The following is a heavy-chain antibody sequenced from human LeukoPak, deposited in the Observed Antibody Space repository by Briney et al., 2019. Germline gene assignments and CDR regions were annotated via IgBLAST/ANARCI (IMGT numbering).Heavy chain of an antibody. V-gene: IGHV1-18*01. CDR1: GYTFTSYG. CDR2: ISAYNGNT. J-gene: IGHJ6*02. CDR3: ARGRGLYPHDYGDYKRTLSVYGMDV. Sequence: ASVKVSCKASGYTFTSYGISWVRQAPGQGLEWMGWISAYNGNTNYAQKLQGRVTMTTDTSTSTAYMELRSLRSDDTAVYYCARGRGLYPHDYGDYKRTLSVYGMDVWGQGTTVTVSS. D-gene: IGHD4-17*01.